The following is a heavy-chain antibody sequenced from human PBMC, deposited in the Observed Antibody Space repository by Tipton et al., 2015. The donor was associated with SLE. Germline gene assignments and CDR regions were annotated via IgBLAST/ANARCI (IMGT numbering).Heavy chain of an antibody. D-gene: IGHD2-2*02. CDR3: ARDLSYCSSTSCYSAGSEYFQH. J-gene: IGHJ1*01. CDR2: ISAYNGNT. Sequence: QVQLVQSGAEVKKPGASVKVSCKASGYTFINHDINWVRQAPGQGLEWMGWISAYNGNTNYAQKLQGRVTMTTDTSTSTAYMELRSLRSDDTAVYYCARDLSYCSSTSCYSAGSEYFQHWGQGTLVTVSS. V-gene: IGHV1-18*01. CDR1: GYTFINHD.